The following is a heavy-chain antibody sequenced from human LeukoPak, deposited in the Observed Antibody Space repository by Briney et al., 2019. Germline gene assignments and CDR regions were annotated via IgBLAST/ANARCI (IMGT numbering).Heavy chain of an antibody. D-gene: IGHD4-17*01. V-gene: IGHV4-61*02. CDR3: AREGDYVQYFDY. J-gene: IGHJ4*02. Sequence: SETLSLTCTVSGGSISSGSYYWSWIRQPAGRGLEWIGRIYTSGSTNYNPSLKSRVTMSVDTSKNQFSLKLSSVTAADTAVYYCAREGDYVQYFDYWGQGTLVTVSS. CDR1: GGSISSGSYY. CDR2: IYTSGST.